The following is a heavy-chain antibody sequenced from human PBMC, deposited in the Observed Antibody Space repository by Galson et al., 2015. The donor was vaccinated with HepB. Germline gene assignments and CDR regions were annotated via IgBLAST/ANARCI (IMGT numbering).Heavy chain of an antibody. CDR1: GYTFSSYG. D-gene: IGHD2-2*01. J-gene: IGHJ4*02. Sequence: SVKVSCKASGYTFSSYGISWVRQAPGQGLEWLGWISIHNGKTNYAQKFQGRVTMSADTSTTTAYMELRGLRSDDTAVYYCTRDGHVGIVVVVSDFWGQGTLVTVSP. V-gene: IGHV1-18*01. CDR3: TRDGHVGIVVVVSDF. CDR2: ISIHNGKT.